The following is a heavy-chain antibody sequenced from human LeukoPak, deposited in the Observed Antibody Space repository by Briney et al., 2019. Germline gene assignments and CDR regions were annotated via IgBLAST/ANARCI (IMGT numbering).Heavy chain of an antibody. Sequence: PSETLSLTCTVSGGSISSYYWSWIRQPAGKGLEWIGRIYTSGSTNYNPSLKSRVTMSVDTSKNQFSLKLSSVTAADTAVYYCARSAALRYFDWLSPNWFDPWGQGTLVTVSS. CDR3: ARSAALRYFDWLSPNWFDP. CDR2: IYTSGST. V-gene: IGHV4-4*07. J-gene: IGHJ5*02. D-gene: IGHD3-9*01. CDR1: GGSISSYY.